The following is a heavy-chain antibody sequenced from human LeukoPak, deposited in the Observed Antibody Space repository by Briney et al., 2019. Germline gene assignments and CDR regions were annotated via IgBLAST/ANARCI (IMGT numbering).Heavy chain of an antibody. J-gene: IGHJ5*02. D-gene: IGHD6-19*01. CDR2: ISGSGGST. CDR1: GFTFSSYA. Sequence: GGSLRLSCAASGFTFSSYAMSWFRQAPGKGLEWVSAISGSGGSTYYADSVKGRFTISRDNSKNTLYLQMNSLRAEDTAVYYCAKDYEEWLPPNWFDPWGQGTLVTVSS. CDR3: AKDYEEWLPPNWFDP. V-gene: IGHV3-23*01.